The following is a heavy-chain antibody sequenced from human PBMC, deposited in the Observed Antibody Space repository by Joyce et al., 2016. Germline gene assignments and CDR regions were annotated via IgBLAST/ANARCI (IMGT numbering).Heavy chain of an antibody. Sequence: EVQLVESGGGLVQPGGSLRLSCAASGFTFASYWMHWVRQPPGAGLVGVSRINIDGSATSYADSVKGRFTISRDDAKNTLYLQMNSLRAEDTAVYYCVRGTTDWYGVDYWGQGILVTVSS. CDR1: GFTFASYW. CDR2: INIDGSAT. V-gene: IGHV3-74*01. D-gene: IGHD3-9*01. CDR3: VRGTTDWYGVDY. J-gene: IGHJ4*02.